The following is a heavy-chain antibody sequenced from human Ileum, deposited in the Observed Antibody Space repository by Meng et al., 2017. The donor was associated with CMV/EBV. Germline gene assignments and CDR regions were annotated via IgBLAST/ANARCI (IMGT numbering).Heavy chain of an antibody. CDR2: FSYGGTTT. J-gene: IGHJ4*02. CDR1: GLSITMYH. D-gene: IGHD3-3*01. CDR3: AREGSIFGIDY. V-gene: IGHV4-59*01. Sequence: SETLSLTCSVSGLSITMYHWSWIRQPPGKGLEWIASFSYGGTTTNYNPSLRSRVTISVDTSKNQFSLNVTSMAAADTAIYSCAREGSIFGIDYWGQGTPVTVSS.